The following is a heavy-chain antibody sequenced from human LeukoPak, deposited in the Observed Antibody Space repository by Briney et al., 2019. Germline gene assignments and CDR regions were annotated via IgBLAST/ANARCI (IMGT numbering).Heavy chain of an antibody. CDR3: ARSAAGLSYGMDV. D-gene: IGHD6-13*01. CDR2: IYYSGST. Sequence: SETLSLTCTVSGDSISSSSWSWIRQPPGKGLEWIGHIYYSGSTNYNPSLKSRVTISVDTSKNQFSLKLSSVTAADTAVYFCARSAAGLSYGMDVWGQGTTVTVSS. V-gene: IGHV4-59*08. J-gene: IGHJ6*02. CDR1: GDSISSSS.